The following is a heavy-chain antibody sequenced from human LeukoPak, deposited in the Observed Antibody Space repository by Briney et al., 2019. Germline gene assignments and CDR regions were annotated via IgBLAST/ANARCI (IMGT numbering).Heavy chain of an antibody. J-gene: IGHJ4*02. CDR1: GFTFSDYY. CDR2: ISVRSTLI. Sequence: PGGSLRLSCEASGFTFSDYYMSWIRQTPGKGLEWLAYISVRSTLIYYADSVKGRFTISRDNDESSLFLQMNSLRAEDTAIYYCATVVVVTDPYFESWGPGTLVTVSS. CDR3: ATVVVVTDPYFES. D-gene: IGHD2-15*01. V-gene: IGHV3-11*01.